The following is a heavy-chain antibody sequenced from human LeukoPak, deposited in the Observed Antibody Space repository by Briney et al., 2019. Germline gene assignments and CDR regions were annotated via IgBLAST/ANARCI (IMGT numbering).Heavy chain of an antibody. CDR1: GYTFTGYY. D-gene: IGHD4-17*01. J-gene: IGHJ4*02. CDR2: INPNSGGT. Sequence: LWASVKVSCKASGYTFTGYYMHWVRQAPGQGLEWMGWINPNSGGTNYAQKFQGRVTMTRDTSISTAYMELSRLRSDDTAVYYCARGGPYGDYSSGVDYWGQGTLVTVSS. CDR3: ARGGPYGDYSSGVDY. V-gene: IGHV1-2*02.